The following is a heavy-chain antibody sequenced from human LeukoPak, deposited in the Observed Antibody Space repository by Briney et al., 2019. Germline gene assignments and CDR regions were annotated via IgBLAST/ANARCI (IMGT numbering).Heavy chain of an antibody. CDR1: GFTFSSYA. Sequence: GGSLRLSCAASGFTFSSYAMHWVRQAPGKGLEWVAVISYDGSNKYYADSVKGRFTISRDNSKNTLYLQMNSLRAEDTDVYYCAKELVVVPAASGGAFDIWGQGTMVTVSS. CDR3: AKELVVVPAASGGAFDI. D-gene: IGHD2-2*01. CDR2: ISYDGSNK. V-gene: IGHV3-30-3*01. J-gene: IGHJ3*02.